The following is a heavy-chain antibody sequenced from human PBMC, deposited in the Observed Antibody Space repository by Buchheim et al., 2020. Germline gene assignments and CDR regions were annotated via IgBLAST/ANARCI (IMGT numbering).Heavy chain of an antibody. V-gene: IGHV3-30*02. Sequence: QVQLVESGGGVVQRGRSLRLSCAAFGLAFSSYGMHWARQAPGKGLEWVAFIRYDGSNKYYADSVKGRFTISRANSKNTLHLQMNSLRAEDTAVYYCAKAGGSGYYVDYWGQGTL. CDR1: GLAFSSYG. CDR2: IRYDGSNK. J-gene: IGHJ4*02. CDR3: AKAGGSGYYVDY. D-gene: IGHD3-22*01.